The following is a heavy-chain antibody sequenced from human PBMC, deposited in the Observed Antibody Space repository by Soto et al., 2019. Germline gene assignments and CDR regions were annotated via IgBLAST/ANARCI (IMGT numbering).Heavy chain of an antibody. D-gene: IGHD3-16*01. Sequence: GESLKIPCQGSGYNFITDWISWVRQMRGKGLEWMGRIDPTDSYTKYSPSFEGHVTISADKSISTAYLQWSSLKAADSAVYYCARLSRASFALDVWGQGTTVTVSS. J-gene: IGHJ6*02. CDR3: ARLSRASFALDV. CDR2: IDPTDSYT. V-gene: IGHV5-10-1*01. CDR1: GYNFITDW.